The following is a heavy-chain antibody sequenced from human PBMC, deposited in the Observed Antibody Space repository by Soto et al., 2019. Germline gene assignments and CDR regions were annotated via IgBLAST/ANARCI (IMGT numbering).Heavy chain of an antibody. CDR3: ARGRYGDY. V-gene: IGHV1-18*01. D-gene: IGHD1-1*01. CDR1: GYAFTTYG. CDR2: ISAHNGNT. J-gene: IGHJ4*02. Sequence: QVHLVQSGAEVKKPGASVKVSCKGSGYAFTTYGITWVRQAPGQGLERMGWISAHNGNTNYAQKLQGRVTVTRDTSTSTAYMELRSLRSDDTAVYYGARGRYGDYWGQGALVTVSS.